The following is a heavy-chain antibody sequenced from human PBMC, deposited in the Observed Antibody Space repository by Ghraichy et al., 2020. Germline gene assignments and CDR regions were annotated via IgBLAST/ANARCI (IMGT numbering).Heavy chain of an antibody. Sequence: GESLNISCAASGFTFRSYDMHWARQAPGEGLEWVAFIHYDGGNKYYVDSVKGRFTISRDNSKDTLYLYMNSLRTDDTAVYYCAKDKGAVPGTGNAFDIWGQGTMVTVSS. J-gene: IGHJ3*02. D-gene: IGHD6-19*01. CDR3: AKDKGAVPGTGNAFDI. CDR1: GFTFRSYD. V-gene: IGHV3-30*02. CDR2: IHYDGGNK.